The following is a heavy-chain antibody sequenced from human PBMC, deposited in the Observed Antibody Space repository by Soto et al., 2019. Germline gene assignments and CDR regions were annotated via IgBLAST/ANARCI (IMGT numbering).Heavy chain of an antibody. V-gene: IGHV3-33*01. D-gene: IGHD1-1*01. CDR2: IWYDGSNK. J-gene: IGHJ4*02. CDR3: ARDPELEPLEPYPGGFDY. CDR1: GFTFSSYG. Sequence: GGSLRLSCAASGFTFSSYGMHWVRQAPGKGLEWVAVIWYDGSNKYYADSVKGRFTISRDNSKNTLYLQMNSLRAEDTAVYYCARDPELEPLEPYPGGFDYWGQGTLVTVSS.